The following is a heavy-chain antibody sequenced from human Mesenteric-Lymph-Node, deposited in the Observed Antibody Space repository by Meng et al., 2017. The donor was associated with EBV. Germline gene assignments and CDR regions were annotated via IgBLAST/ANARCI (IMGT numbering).Heavy chain of an antibody. CDR1: GGSVSSGTNY. Sequence: QVQGHESATGLVKPSVTLSRTSTVSGGSVSSGTNYWSGIRQPPGKGLEWIGYIYYSGSTNYNPSLKSRVTISVDTSKNQFSLKLSSVTAADTAVYYCATGLYGDYALANWGQGTLVTVSS. D-gene: IGHD4-17*01. CDR3: ATGLYGDYALAN. J-gene: IGHJ4*02. V-gene: IGHV4-61*01. CDR2: IYYSGST.